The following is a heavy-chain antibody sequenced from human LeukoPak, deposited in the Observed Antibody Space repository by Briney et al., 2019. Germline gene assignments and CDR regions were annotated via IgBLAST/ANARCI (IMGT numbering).Heavy chain of an antibody. CDR2: INPNSGGT. V-gene: IGHV1-2*02. J-gene: IGHJ4*02. Sequence: ASVKVSCKASGYTFTGYYMHWVRQAPGRGLEWMGWINPNSGGTNYAQKFQGRVTMTRDTSISTAYMELSRLRSDDTAVYYCARIHGAAAADVYYFDYWGQGTLVTVSS. CDR3: ARIHGAAAADVYYFDY. CDR1: GYTFTGYY. D-gene: IGHD6-13*01.